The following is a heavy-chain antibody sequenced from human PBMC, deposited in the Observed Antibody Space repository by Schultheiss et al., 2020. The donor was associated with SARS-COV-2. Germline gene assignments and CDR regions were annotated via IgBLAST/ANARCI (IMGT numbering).Heavy chain of an antibody. J-gene: IGHJ6*02. V-gene: IGHV4-61*08. CDR3: ARREPRAYGMDV. D-gene: IGHD1-14*01. CDR2: INHSGST. CDR1: GGSISSGGYS. Sequence: SETLSLTCTVSGGSISSGGYSWSWIRQPPGKGLEWIGEINHSGSTNYNPSLKSRVTISVDKSKNQFSLKLSSVTAADTAVYYCARREPRAYGMDVWGQGTTVTVSS.